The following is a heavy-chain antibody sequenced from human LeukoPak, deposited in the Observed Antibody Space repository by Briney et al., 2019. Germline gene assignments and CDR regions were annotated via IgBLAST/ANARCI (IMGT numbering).Heavy chain of an antibody. CDR2: IIPIFGTA. V-gene: IGHV1-69*13. Sequence: SVKVSCKASGGTFSSYAISWVRQAPGQGLEWMGGIIPIFGTANYAQKFQGRVTITADESTSTAYMELSSLRSEDTAVYYCAQGFFRGYSYGWYFDYWGQGTLVTVSS. J-gene: IGHJ4*02. CDR1: GGTFSSYA. CDR3: AQGFFRGYSYGWYFDY. D-gene: IGHD5-18*01.